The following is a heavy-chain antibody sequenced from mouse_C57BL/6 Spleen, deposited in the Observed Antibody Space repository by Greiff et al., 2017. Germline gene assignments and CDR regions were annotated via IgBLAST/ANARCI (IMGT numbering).Heavy chain of an antibody. V-gene: IGHV10-1*01. J-gene: IGHJ1*03. CDR3: VRQRNSLGRDWYFDV. CDR1: GFSFNNYA. Sequence: EVKLLESGGGLVQPKGSLKLSCAASGFSFNNYAMNWVRQAPGKGLEWVARIRSKSNNYATYYADSVKDRFTISRDDSESILYLQMNNLKTEDTAMYYCVRQRNSLGRDWYFDVWGTGTTVTVSS. D-gene: IGHD4-1*01. CDR2: IRSKSNNYAT.